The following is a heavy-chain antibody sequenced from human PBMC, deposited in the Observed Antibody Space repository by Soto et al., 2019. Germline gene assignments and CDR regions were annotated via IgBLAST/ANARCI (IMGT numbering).Heavy chain of an antibody. D-gene: IGHD3-3*01. CDR3: ARDFGVQELDY. V-gene: IGHV3-7*01. CDR1: GFTFSSFW. J-gene: IGHJ4*02. Sequence: LRLSCAASGFTFSSFWITWVRQAPGKGLEWVANINQDGSEKHYVDSVKGRFTLSRDNAENSVYLQMNSLRADDTAVYYCARDFGVQELDYWGQGTLVTVSS. CDR2: INQDGSEK.